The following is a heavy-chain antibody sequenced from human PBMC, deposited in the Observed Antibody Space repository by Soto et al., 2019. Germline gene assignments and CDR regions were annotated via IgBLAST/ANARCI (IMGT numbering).Heavy chain of an antibody. D-gene: IGHD6-6*01. CDR1: GASMNDYY. Sequence: ETLSLACTGSGASMNDYYWSWIRQPAGKGLEWIGRIFTSGNTNYNPSLRSRLTMSVDTSTNQVSLRLNSVTAADTAVYYCASGRLVSRYYGLDVWGQGTKVTVSS. J-gene: IGHJ6*02. CDR2: IFTSGNT. V-gene: IGHV4-4*07. CDR3: ASGRLVSRYYGLDV.